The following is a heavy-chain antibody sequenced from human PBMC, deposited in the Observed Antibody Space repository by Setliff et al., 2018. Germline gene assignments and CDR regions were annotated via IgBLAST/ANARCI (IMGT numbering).Heavy chain of an antibody. CDR2: INPNSGGT. CDR3: ARALGPTITHFDY. J-gene: IGHJ4*02. V-gene: IGHV1-2*04. Sequence: ASVKLPCNASGYTFTGYYMHWVRQAPGQGLEWVGWINPNSGGTNYAHKFQGWVTMTRDTSISTAYMGLGRLRSDDTAVYYCARALGPTITHFDYWGQGTLVTVSS. CDR1: GYTFTGYY. D-gene: IGHD1-26*01.